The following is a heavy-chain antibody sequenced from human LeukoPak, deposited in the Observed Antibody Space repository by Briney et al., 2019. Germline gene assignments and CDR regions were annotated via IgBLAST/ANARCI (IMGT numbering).Heavy chain of an antibody. CDR1: GYTFTSYG. Sequence: ASVKVSCKASGYTFTSYGISWVRQAPAQGLEWMGWISAYNGNTNYAQKLQGRVTMATDTSTSTAYMELSSLRSEDTAVYYCARVKGYCSSTSCYGPYYYYGMDVWGQGTTVTVSS. J-gene: IGHJ6*02. CDR3: ARVKGYCSSTSCYGPYYYYGMDV. CDR2: ISAYNGNT. D-gene: IGHD2-2*01. V-gene: IGHV1-18*01.